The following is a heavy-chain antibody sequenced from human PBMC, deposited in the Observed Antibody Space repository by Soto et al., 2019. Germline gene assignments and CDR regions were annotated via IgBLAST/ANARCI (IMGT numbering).Heavy chain of an antibody. V-gene: IGHV1-18*04. Sequence: QVQLVQSGAEVKKPGASVKVSCKASGYTFTSYGISWVRQAPGQGLEWMGWISAYNGNTNYAQKFQGRVTITADESTSTAYMELSSLRSEDTAVYYCAYITGTTSPFDYWGQGTLVTVSS. CDR1: GYTFTSYG. CDR2: ISAYNGNT. J-gene: IGHJ4*02. CDR3: AYITGTTSPFDY. D-gene: IGHD1-7*01.